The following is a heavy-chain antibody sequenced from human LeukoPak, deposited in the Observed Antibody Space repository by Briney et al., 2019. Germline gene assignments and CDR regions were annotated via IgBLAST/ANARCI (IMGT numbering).Heavy chain of an antibody. D-gene: IGHD3-22*01. CDR3: ARGGPDSSDYSSLFDY. J-gene: IGHJ4*02. Sequence: GGSLRLSCAASGFTFSNYWMSWVRQAPGKGLVWVSRINSDGSSRHYADSVKGRFTISGDNAKNTLHLQMTSLRAEDTAVYYCARGGPDSSDYSSLFDYWGRGILVTVSS. CDR2: INSDGSSR. V-gene: IGHV3-74*01. CDR1: GFTFSNYW.